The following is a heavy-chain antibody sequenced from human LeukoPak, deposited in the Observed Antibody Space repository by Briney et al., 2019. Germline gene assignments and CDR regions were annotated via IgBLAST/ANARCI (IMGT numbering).Heavy chain of an antibody. CDR1: GYRFTSYW. CDR3: ARDILTGYNC. J-gene: IGHJ4*02. D-gene: IGHD3-9*01. Sequence: GESLKISCRGSGYRFTSYWISWVRQMPGKGLEWMGRIDPSDSYTTYSPSFQGHVTISADKSISTAYLQWSSLKASDTAMFYCARDILTGYNCWGQGTLVTVSS. V-gene: IGHV5-10-1*01. CDR2: IDPSDSYT.